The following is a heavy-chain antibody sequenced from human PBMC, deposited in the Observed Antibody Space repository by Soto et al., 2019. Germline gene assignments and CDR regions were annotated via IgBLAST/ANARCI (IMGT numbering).Heavy chain of an antibody. J-gene: IGHJ6*02. D-gene: IGHD5-18*01. CDR1: GFTFSSYA. V-gene: IGHV3-30-3*01. Sequence: ESGGGVVQPGRSLRLSCAASGFTFSSYAMHWVRQAPGKGLEGVAVISYDGSNKYYADSVKGRFTISRDNSKNTLYLQMNSLRAEDTAVYYCARDYLDTAMVAYYYYGMDVWGQGTTVTVSS. CDR2: ISYDGSNK. CDR3: ARDYLDTAMVAYYYYGMDV.